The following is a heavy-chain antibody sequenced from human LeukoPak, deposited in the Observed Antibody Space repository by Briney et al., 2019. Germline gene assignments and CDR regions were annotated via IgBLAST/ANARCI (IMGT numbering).Heavy chain of an antibody. CDR1: GGSISSSNYY. V-gene: IGHV4-39*07. D-gene: IGHD2-15*01. Sequence: PSETLSLTCTVSGGSISSSNYYWGWVRQPPGKGLEWIGSIYYSGSTYYNPSLKSRVTISVDTSKNQFSLKLSSVTAADTAVYYCARDRIVVVVAATSNWFDPWGQGTLVTVSS. CDR2: IYYSGST. CDR3: ARDRIVVVVAATSNWFDP. J-gene: IGHJ5*02.